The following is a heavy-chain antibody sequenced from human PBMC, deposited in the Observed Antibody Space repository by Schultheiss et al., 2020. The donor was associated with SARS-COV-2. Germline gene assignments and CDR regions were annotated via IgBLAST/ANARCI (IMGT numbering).Heavy chain of an antibody. CDR1: GFTVSSNY. D-gene: IGHD3-22*01. J-gene: IGHJ3*02. CDR3: ARDRYYYDSSGYYGDAFDI. V-gene: IGHV3-53*05. CDR2: IYSGGST. Sequence: GGSLRLSCAVSGFTVSSNYMSWVRQAPGKGLEWVSVIYSGGSTYYADSVKGRFTISRDNSKNTLYLQMNSLRAEDTAVYYCARDRYYYDSSGYYGDAFDIWGQGTMVTVSS.